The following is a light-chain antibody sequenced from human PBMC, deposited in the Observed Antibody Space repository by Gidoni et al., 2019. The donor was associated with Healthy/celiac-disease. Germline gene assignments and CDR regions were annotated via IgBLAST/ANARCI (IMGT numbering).Light chain of an antibody. V-gene: IGKV3-20*01. CDR3: QQYGSSHALT. Sequence: EVVLTQSPGTLSWSPGERAPLSCRASRSVSSSYLAWYQQKPGQAPRLLIYGASSRATGIPDRFSGSGSGTDFTLTISRLEPEDFAVYYCQQYGSSHALTFGGGTKVEIK. CDR1: RSVSSSY. CDR2: GAS. J-gene: IGKJ4*01.